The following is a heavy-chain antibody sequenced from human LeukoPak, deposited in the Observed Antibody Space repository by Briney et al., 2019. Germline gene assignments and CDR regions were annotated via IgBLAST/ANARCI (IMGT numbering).Heavy chain of an antibody. CDR1: GFTFSSYA. J-gene: IGHJ4*02. CDR3: ARDDYYGSGSYSTVPPNY. D-gene: IGHD3-10*01. Sequence: TGGSLRLSCAASGFTFSSYAMHWVRQAPGKGLEWVAVISYDGSNKYYADSVKGRFTISRDNSKNTLYLQMNSLRAEDTAVYYCARDDYYGSGSYSTVPPNYWGQGTLVTVSS. V-gene: IGHV3-30*04. CDR2: ISYDGSNK.